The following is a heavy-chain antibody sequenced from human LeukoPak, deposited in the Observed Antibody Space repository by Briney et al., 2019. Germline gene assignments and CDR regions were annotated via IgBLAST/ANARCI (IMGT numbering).Heavy chain of an antibody. Sequence: NASETLSLTCTVSGDSISSYYWNWIRQPPGKGLEWIGYIFHNGSPNYNPSLKSRVTISLDTSKNQFSLKLNSVTAADTAIYYCARETSRGDYSPDFWGQGTLVTVSS. J-gene: IGHJ4*02. CDR1: GDSISSYY. CDR3: ARETSRGDYSPDF. D-gene: IGHD2-15*01. CDR2: IFHNGSP. V-gene: IGHV4-59*01.